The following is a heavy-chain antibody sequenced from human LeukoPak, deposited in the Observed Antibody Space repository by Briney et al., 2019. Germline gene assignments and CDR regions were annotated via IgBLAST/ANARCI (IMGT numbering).Heavy chain of an antibody. CDR2: INAYNGNT. CDR3: VKGGNQLVWLDY. Sequence: SVKVSCKASGYTFTSYGISWVRQAPGQGLEWMGWINAYNGNTNYAQKLQGRVTMTTDTSTSTAYMELRSLRSDDTAVYYCVKGGNQLVWLDYWGQGTLVTVSS. J-gene: IGHJ4*02. D-gene: IGHD6-6*01. CDR1: GYTFTSYG. V-gene: IGHV1-18*01.